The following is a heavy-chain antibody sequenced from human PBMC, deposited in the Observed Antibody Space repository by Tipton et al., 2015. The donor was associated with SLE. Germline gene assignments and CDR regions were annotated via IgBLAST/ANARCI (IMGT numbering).Heavy chain of an antibody. CDR2: IYYSGST. V-gene: IGHV4-61*05. D-gene: IGHD6-13*01. J-gene: IGHJ1*01. CDR3: AREGSSCLFQH. Sequence: TLSLTCTVSGGSISSSSYYWGWIRQPPGKGLEWIGYIYYSGSTNYNPSLKSRVTISVDTSKNQFSLKLSSVTAADTAVYYCAREGSSCLFQHWGQGTLVTVSS. CDR1: GGSISSSSYY.